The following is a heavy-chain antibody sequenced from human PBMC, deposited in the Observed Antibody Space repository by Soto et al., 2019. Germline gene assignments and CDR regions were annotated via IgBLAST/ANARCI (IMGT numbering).Heavy chain of an antibody. CDR3: ARGSAWPNNFFDS. D-gene: IGHD6-19*01. V-gene: IGHV4-61*01. J-gene: IGHJ5*01. Sequence: QLQLQESGSRLARPSETLTLTCSVSGGSLNNINSYWTWLRRPPGKGLEWIGYLSSEGSTNYNASLKSRVTISADTSRTRFSLRLASVTDADTAVYYCARGSAWPNNFFDSWGPGTVVAVSS. CDR1: GGSLNNINSY. CDR2: LSSEGST.